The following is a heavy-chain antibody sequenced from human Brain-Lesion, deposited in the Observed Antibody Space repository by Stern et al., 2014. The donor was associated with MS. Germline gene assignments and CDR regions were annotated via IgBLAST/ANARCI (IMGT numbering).Heavy chain of an antibody. D-gene: IGHD1-26*01. CDR3: AKTIVGES. CDR1: GFPFSNYA. Sequence: VQLMQSVGGLVQPGGSLRLSCVGSGFPFSNYAMTWVRQAPGKGLEWVSAISGSGSSTYYADSVRGRFSISRDNSKSTVFLQMNSLRADDTATYFCAKTIVGESWGQGALVTVSS. J-gene: IGHJ5*02. CDR2: ISGSGSST. V-gene: IGHV3-23*01.